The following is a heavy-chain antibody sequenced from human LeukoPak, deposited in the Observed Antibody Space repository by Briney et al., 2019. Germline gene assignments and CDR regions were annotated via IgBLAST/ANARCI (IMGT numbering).Heavy chain of an antibody. D-gene: IGHD2-21*02. CDR1: GFTFSSYA. J-gene: IGHJ4*02. Sequence: GGSLRLSCAASGFTFSSYAMSWVRQALGKGLEWVSDISGSGGSTYYADSVKGRFTISRDNSTNTLYLQMNSLRAEDTAVYYCAKDRPYCGGDCYQDWGQGTLVTVSS. V-gene: IGHV3-23*01. CDR3: AKDRPYCGGDCYQD. CDR2: ISGSGGST.